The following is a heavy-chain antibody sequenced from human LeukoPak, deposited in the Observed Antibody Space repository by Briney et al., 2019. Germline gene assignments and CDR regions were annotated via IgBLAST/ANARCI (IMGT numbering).Heavy chain of an antibody. Sequence: PAASVKVSCKASGYTFTNYDINWVRQAPGQGLEWMGWMNPKSGNTGYAQKFQGRVTMTRDTSIDTAYMELRSLRDDDTAVYYCARVMSPRLEGIYCDSKSCPNWFGPWGRGTRVTVSS. V-gene: IGHV1-8*01. CDR1: GYTFTNYD. CDR2: MNPKSGNT. J-gene: IGHJ5*02. CDR3: ARVMSPRLEGIYCDSKSCPNWFGP. D-gene: IGHD2/OR15-2a*01.